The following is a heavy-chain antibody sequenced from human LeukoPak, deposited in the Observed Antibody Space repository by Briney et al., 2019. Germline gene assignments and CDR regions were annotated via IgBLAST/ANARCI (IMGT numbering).Heavy chain of an antibody. CDR2: IRYDGSNK. CDR1: GFTFSSYG. D-gene: IGHD5-18*01. J-gene: IGHJ4*02. CDR3: AREVHTGEFCDY. V-gene: IGHV3-30*02. Sequence: GGSLRLSCTASGFTFSSYGMHWVRQAPGKGLEWVAFIRYDGSNKYYADSVKGRFTISRDNAKRSLYLQMDSLRVEDTAVYYCAREVHTGEFCDYWGQGTLVTVSS.